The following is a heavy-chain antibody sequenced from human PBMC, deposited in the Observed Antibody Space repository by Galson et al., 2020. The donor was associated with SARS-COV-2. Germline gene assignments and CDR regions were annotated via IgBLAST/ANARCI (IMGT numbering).Heavy chain of an antibody. D-gene: IGHD6-13*01. J-gene: IGHJ4*02. V-gene: IGHV3-73*01. Sequence: GGSLRLSCATSGFSFSGSPMHWVRQASGRGLEWLGLIRSRTKNYATAYAASVKGRFTISRDDSKNTAYLQMNSLKTEDTAVYYCTRHTSNWEFDLWRQGTLVTVSS. CDR2: IRSRTKNYAT. CDR3: TRHTSNWEFDL. CDR1: GFSFSGSP.